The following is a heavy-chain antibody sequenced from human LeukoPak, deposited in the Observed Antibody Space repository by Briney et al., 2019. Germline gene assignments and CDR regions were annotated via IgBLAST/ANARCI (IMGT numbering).Heavy chain of an antibody. Sequence: SGPALVKPTQTLTLTCTFSGFSLSTRKMCVSWIRQTPGEALEWLARIDWDDEKHYRTSLRTRLTVSKDTSKSQVVLTMTNMDPVDTATYYCARVVRLSDNNFFDYWGQGNLVTVSS. CDR2: IDWDDEK. CDR1: GFSLSTRKMC. J-gene: IGHJ4*02. D-gene: IGHD3-10*02. V-gene: IGHV2-70*11. CDR3: ARVVRLSDNNFFDY.